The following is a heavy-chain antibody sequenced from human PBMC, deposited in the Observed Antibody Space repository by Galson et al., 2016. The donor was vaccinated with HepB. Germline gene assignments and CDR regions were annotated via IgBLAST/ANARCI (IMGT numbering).Heavy chain of an antibody. CDR2: IHYSAGT. Sequence: LSLTCSVSGGSISTTSYFWGWIRQPPGKGLEWIGTIHYSAGTFYNPSLKSRVTISVDTSESRFSLNLNSVTAADTGVYYCARLGGGMYERYIDYWGQGTLVTVSS. V-gene: IGHV4-39*01. CDR1: GGSISTTSYF. D-gene: IGHD1-1*01. CDR3: ARLGGGMYERYIDY. J-gene: IGHJ4*02.